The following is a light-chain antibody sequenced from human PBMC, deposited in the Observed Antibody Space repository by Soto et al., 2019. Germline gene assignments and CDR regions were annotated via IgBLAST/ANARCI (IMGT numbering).Light chain of an antibody. CDR2: EVF. Sequence: QSVLTQPASVSGSPGQSITISCTGTSNDVGGYDFVSWYQQHPGKAPKLMLYEVFNRPSGVSDRFSGSKSGNKASLTISGLQAEDEADYFCFSYVRGASDVFGSGTKLTVL. CDR1: SNDVGGYDF. CDR3: FSYVRGASDV. V-gene: IGLV2-14*01. J-gene: IGLJ1*01.